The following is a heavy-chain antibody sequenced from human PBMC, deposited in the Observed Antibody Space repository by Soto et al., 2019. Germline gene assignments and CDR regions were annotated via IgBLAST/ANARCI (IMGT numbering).Heavy chain of an antibody. D-gene: IGHD2-21*01. CDR3: ARDGEGY. CDR1: GFTFSSNW. J-gene: IGHJ4*02. Sequence: EVQLVESGGGLVQPGGSLRLSCAASGFTFSSNWMHWVRQIPGKGLVWVSRINTDGSATNYADSVKGRFTTYSDNAKNRLDLQMDSVRLEDTAVYYCARDGEGYWGQGALVTVAS. V-gene: IGHV3-74*01. CDR2: INTDGSAT.